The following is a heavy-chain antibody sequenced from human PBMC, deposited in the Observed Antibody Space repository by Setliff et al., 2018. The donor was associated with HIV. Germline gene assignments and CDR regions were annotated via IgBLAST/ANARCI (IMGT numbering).Heavy chain of an antibody. J-gene: IGHJ4*02. CDR1: GYSISSGYY. D-gene: IGHD3-22*01. Sequence: SETLSLTCAVSGYSISSGYYWGWIRQPPGKGLEWIGSIYHSGSTYDSPSLKSRVTISVDTSKNQFSLKLSSVTAADTAVYYCARDRTEFVDGGYYSYYFDSWGQGTLVTVSS. CDR3: ARDRTEFVDGGYYSYYFDS. CDR2: IYHSGST. V-gene: IGHV4-38-2*02.